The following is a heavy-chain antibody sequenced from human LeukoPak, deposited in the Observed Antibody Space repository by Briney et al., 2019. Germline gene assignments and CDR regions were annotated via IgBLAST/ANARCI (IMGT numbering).Heavy chain of an antibody. CDR2: IYYSGST. D-gene: IGHD3-10*01. CDR3: ARASVLLWFGELFGLWFDP. CDR1: GGSMSSYY. J-gene: IGHJ5*02. V-gene: IGHV4-59*01. Sequence: PSETLSLTCTVSGGSMSSYYWSWIRQPPGKGLEWIGYIYYSGSTNYNPSLKSRVTISVDTSKNQFSLKLSSVTAADTAVYYCARASVLLWFGELFGLWFDPWGQGTLVTVSS.